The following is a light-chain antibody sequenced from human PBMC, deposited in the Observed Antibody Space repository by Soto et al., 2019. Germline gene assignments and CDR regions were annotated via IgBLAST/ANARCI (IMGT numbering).Light chain of an antibody. Sequence: EIVLTQSPGTLSLSPGERATLSCRASQSVSNNYLAWYQQKPGQAPRLLIYGASTRATGIPDRFSGSGSGTDFTLTISRLEPEDFAVYYRQQYGTSPWTFGQGTKVDIK. CDR3: QQYGTSPWT. V-gene: IGKV3-20*01. J-gene: IGKJ1*01. CDR2: GAS. CDR1: QSVSNNY.